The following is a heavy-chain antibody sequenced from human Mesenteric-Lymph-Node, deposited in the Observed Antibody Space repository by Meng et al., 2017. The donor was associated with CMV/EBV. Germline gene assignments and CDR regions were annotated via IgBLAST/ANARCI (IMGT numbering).Heavy chain of an antibody. CDR1: EFSINNYI. CDR3: ARDSLELENGWFDP. V-gene: IGHV3-21*01. J-gene: IGHJ5*02. CDR2: ISSTSYYI. Sequence: GGSLRLSCAASEFSINNYIMNWFRQAPGKGLEWVSSISSTSYYIYYADSVKGRFTISRDNAKNSLYLQMSILRAEDTAVYYCARDSLELENGWFDPWGQGTLVTVSS. D-gene: IGHD1-1*01.